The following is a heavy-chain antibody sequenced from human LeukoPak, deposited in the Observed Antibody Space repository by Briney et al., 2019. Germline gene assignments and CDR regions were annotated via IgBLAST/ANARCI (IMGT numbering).Heavy chain of an antibody. CDR3: ARTDAFDI. CDR1: GYTFTGYY. CDR2: MNPNSGNT. J-gene: IGHJ3*02. Sequence: GASVKVSCKASGYTFTGYYMHWVRQATGQGLEWMGWMNPNSGNTGYAQKFQGRVTITRNTSISTAYMELSSLRSEDTAVYYCARTDAFDIWGQGTMVTVSS. V-gene: IGHV1-8*03.